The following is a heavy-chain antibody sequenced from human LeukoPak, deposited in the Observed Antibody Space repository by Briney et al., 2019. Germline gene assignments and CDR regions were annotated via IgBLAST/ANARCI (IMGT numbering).Heavy chain of an antibody. CDR3: ASRAPYNWNDAVDWFDP. D-gene: IGHD1-20*01. J-gene: IGHJ5*02. CDR2: MNPNSGNT. V-gene: IGHV1-8*01. CDR1: GYTFTSYD. Sequence: GASVKVSCKASGYTFTSYDINWVRQATGQGLEWMGWMNPNSGNTGYAQKFQGRVTMTRNTSISTAYMELSSLRSEDTAVYYCASRAPYNWNDAVDWFDPWGQGTLVTVSS.